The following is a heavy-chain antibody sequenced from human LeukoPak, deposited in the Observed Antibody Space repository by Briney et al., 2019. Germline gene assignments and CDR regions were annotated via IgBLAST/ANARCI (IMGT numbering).Heavy chain of an antibody. J-gene: IGHJ3*02. CDR2: IYYSGST. CDR3: ASATTVTTWAQFAFDI. V-gene: IGHV4-39*07. CDR1: GGSISSSSYY. D-gene: IGHD4-17*01. Sequence: SETLSLTCTVSGGSISSSSYYWGWIRQPPGKGLEWIGSIYYSGSTNYNPSLKSRVTISVDTSKNQFSLKLSSVAAADTAVYYCASATTVTTWAQFAFDIWGQGTMVTVSS.